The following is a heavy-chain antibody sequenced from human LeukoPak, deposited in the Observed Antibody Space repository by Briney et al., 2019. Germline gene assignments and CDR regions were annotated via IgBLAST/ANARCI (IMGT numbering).Heavy chain of an antibody. J-gene: IGHJ6*02. CDR1: GGSISRYY. V-gene: IGHV4-59*01. D-gene: IGHD3-22*01. Sequence: SETLSLTCTVSGGSISRYYWSWIRQPPGKGLEWIGYIYYSGSTNYNPSLKSRVTISVDTSKNQFSLKLSSVTAADTAVYYCARVSGDSSSHYYYYYGMDVWGQGTTVTVSS. CDR3: ARVSGDSSSHYYYYYGMDV. CDR2: IYYSGST.